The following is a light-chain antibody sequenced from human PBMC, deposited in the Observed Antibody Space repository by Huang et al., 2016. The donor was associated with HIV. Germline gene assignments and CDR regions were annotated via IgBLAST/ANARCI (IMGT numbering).Light chain of an antibody. CDR1: QSLVHSDGNNY. V-gene: IGKV2-30*02. CDR2: TVS. CDR3: MQGTHWPLT. J-gene: IGKJ4*01. Sequence: DVVMTQSPLSLPVTLGQPASISCRSSQSLVHSDGNNYWNWFHQRPGQSPRRLIYTVSSRDSGGPDRFSGSGSGTDFTLKISRVEAEDVGVYYCMQGTHWPLTFGGGTKVEIK.